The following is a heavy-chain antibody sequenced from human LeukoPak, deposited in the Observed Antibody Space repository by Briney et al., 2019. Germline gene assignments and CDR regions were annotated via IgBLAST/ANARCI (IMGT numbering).Heavy chain of an antibody. J-gene: IGHJ4*02. D-gene: IGHD5-12*01. CDR2: IDPYTGNT. Sequence: ASVKVSCTASGYTFVGYYLHWVRQAPGQGLEWMAWIDPYTGNTHYAKKSQGRITVTRDTSVSTTYMELTWLTSDDTARYYCAREYSASEHWVQGTLVTVSS. V-gene: IGHV1-2*02. CDR3: AREYSASEH. CDR1: GYTFVGYY.